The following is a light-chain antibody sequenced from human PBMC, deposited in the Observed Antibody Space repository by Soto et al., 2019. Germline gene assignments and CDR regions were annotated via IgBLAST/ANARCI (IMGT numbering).Light chain of an antibody. CDR3: QQYGSSLST. J-gene: IGKJ1*01. CDR2: GAS. V-gene: IGKV3-20*01. CDR1: QTVSSSY. Sequence: EIVLTQSPGTLSLSPGERATLSCRASQTVSSSYLAWYQQKPGQAPRLLIYGASSRATGIPDRFSGSGSGTDFTLTISRLGPEDVAVYYCQQYGSSLSTFGQGTKVEIK.